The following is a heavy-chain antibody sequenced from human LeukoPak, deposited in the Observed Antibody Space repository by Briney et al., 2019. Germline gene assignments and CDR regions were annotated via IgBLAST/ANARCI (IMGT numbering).Heavy chain of an antibody. Sequence: ASVKVSCKASGYAFTGYYMHWVRQAPGQGLEWMGWINLNSGDTYYAQNFQDRVTMTGDTSISTAHLELSSLRSDDTAVFYCARSYFDVLTNYYMWLAPWGQGTLVTVSS. J-gene: IGHJ5*02. V-gene: IGHV1-2*02. CDR3: ARSYFDVLTNYYMWLAP. D-gene: IGHD3-9*01. CDR1: GYAFTGYY. CDR2: INLNSGDT.